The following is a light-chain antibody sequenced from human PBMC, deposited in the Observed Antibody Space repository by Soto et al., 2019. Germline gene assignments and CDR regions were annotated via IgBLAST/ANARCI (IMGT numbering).Light chain of an antibody. CDR1: QSISSY. J-gene: IGKJ1*01. CDR2: AAS. Sequence: DIQMTQSPSSLSVSVGDRVTITCRASQSISSYLNWYQQKPGKAPKFLIYAASSLQSGVPSRFCGSGSGTEFTLTISSLQPEDFATYYCQQSYSTPPTFGQGTKVEIK. CDR3: QQSYSTPPT. V-gene: IGKV1-39*01.